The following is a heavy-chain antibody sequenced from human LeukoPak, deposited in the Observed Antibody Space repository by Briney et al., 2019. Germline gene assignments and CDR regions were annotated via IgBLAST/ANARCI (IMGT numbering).Heavy chain of an antibody. D-gene: IGHD1-26*01. Sequence: GGSLRLSCAASGFTVSSIHMNWVRQAPGKGLEWLSYISSSGSTMYYADSVKGRITISRDNAKNSLYLQMNSLRAEDTAVYYCARVLAGATYFDYWGQGTLVTVSS. J-gene: IGHJ4*01. V-gene: IGHV3-48*03. CDR1: GFTVSSIH. CDR2: ISSSGSTM. CDR3: ARVLAGATYFDY.